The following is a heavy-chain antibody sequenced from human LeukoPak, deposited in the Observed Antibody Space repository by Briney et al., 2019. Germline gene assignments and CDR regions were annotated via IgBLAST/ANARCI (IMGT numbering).Heavy chain of an antibody. CDR1: GGSIINYY. Sequence: SETLSLTCSVAGGSIINYYWSWIRQSAGTGLEWVGRIYITGSTTYNPSLQSRLSMSVDTSKNQFSLRLRSVSAADAAVYYCARLKYSDSTGYAPGYYMDVWGKGITVTVSS. V-gene: IGHV4-4*07. J-gene: IGHJ6*03. CDR2: IYITGST. D-gene: IGHD3-22*01. CDR3: ARLKYSDSTGYAPGYYMDV.